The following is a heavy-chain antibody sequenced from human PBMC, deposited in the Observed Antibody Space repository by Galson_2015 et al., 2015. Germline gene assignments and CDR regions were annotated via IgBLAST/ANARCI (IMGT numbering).Heavy chain of an antibody. CDR2: ISGSGDKT. CDR3: AKIRVTIFPYYYYMDV. Sequence: SLRLSCAASGFTFSSYAMSWVRQAPGKGLEWVSTISGSGDKTYYADSVKGRFTIPRDNSENTLYLQMNSLRAEDTAVYYCAKIRVTIFPYYYYMDVWGKGTTVTVSS. D-gene: IGHD3-3*01. V-gene: IGHV3-23*01. CDR1: GFTFSSYA. J-gene: IGHJ6*03.